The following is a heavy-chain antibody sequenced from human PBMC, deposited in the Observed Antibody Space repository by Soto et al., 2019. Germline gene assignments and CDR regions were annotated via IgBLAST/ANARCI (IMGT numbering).Heavy chain of an antibody. CDR2: IRGVAGST. CDR3: VKGAWLDY. CDR1: GFTFSTFD. Sequence: GGSLSLSCAASGFTFSTFDMTWVRQAPGKGLEWVSLIRGVAGSTHYPDSVKGRFTISKDTSNNVLYLEMNSLRADDTAVYFCVKGAWLDYWGQGNMVTVSS. V-gene: IGHV3-23*01. J-gene: IGHJ4*02.